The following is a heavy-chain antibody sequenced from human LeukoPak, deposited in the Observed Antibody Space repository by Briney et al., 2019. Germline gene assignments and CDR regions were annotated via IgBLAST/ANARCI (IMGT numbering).Heavy chain of an antibody. D-gene: IGHD6-13*01. J-gene: IGHJ6*03. Sequence: SETLSLTCAVYGGSFSGYYWSWIRQPPGKGLEWIGEINHSGSTNYNPSLKSRVTISVDTSKNQFSLKLSSVTAADTAVYYCARVLIYSSSRYPAMSYYMDVWGKGTTVTVSS. CDR2: INHSGST. CDR1: GGSFSGYY. CDR3: ARVLIYSSSRYPAMSYYMDV. V-gene: IGHV4-34*01.